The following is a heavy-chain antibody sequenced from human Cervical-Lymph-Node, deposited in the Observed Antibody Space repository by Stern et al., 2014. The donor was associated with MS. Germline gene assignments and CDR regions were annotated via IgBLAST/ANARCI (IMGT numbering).Heavy chain of an antibody. V-gene: IGHV4-31*03. J-gene: IGHJ4*02. CDR3: ARSTHYNLLTGLDS. CDR1: GGSITSGGYQ. D-gene: IGHD3-9*01. Sequence: VQLEESGPGPVRPSQTLSLTCTVSGGSITSGGYQWNWIRQHPGKGLEWVGYISYSGNNHFNPALRGRISITRDTSKRQFSLTLTSVTAADTAVYYCARSTHYNLLTGLDSWGLGALVTVSS. CDR2: ISYSGNN.